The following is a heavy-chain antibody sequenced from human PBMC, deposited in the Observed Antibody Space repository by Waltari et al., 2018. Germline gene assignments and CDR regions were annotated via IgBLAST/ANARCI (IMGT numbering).Heavy chain of an antibody. CDR1: GYTFTSYG. CDR3: ARAPEKLALIWGQSYYFDY. CDR2: ISAYNGNT. J-gene: IGHJ4*02. V-gene: IGHV1-18*01. D-gene: IGHD3-16*01. Sequence: QVQLVQSGAEVKKPGASVKVSCKASGYTFTSYGISWVRQAPGQGLEWMGWISAYNGNTNYAQKLQGRVTMTTDTSTSTAYMELRSLRSDDTAVYYCARAPEKLALIWGQSYYFDYWGQGTLVTVSS.